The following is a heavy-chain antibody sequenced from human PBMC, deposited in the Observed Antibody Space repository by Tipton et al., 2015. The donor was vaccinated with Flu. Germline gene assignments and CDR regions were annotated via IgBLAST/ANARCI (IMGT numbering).Heavy chain of an antibody. CDR1: GGSISSSSYY. CDR2: IYYSGST. V-gene: IGHV4-61*05. CDR3: ARSERDSSGWYVYYYYGMDV. Sequence: TLSLTCTVSGGSISSSSYYWGWIRQPPGKGLEWIGYIYYSGSTNYNPSLKSRVTISVDTSKNQFSLKLSSVTAADTAVYYCARSERDSSGWYVYYYYGMDVWGQGTTVTVSS. J-gene: IGHJ6*02. D-gene: IGHD6-19*01.